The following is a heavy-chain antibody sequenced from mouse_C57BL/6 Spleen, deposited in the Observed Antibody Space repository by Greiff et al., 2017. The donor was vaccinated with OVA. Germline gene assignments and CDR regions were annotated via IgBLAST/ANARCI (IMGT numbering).Heavy chain of an antibody. CDR2: INPNNGGT. V-gene: IGHV1-18*01. CDR1: GYTFTDYN. CDR3: ARVDYDCWDY. Sequence: EVQLQEPGPELVKPGASVKLPCKASGYTFTDYNMDWVKQSLGKGLEWIGDINPNNGGTIYNQKFKGKATLTVDKSSSTAYMALRSLTSEDTAVYYCARVDYDCWDYWGQGTSVTVSS. D-gene: IGHD2-4*01. J-gene: IGHJ4*01.